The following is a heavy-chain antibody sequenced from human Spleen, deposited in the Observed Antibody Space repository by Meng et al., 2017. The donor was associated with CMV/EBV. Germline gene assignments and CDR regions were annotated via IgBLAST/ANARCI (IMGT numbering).Heavy chain of an antibody. V-gene: IGHV4-34*01. CDR2: INHSGST. D-gene: IGHD2-2*01. Sequence: SETLSLTCVVYGGSFSGYYWSWIRQPPGKGLEWIGEINHSGSTNYNPSLKSRVTISVDTSKNQFSLKLSSVTAADTAVYYCARVVVPAVNWFDPWGQGTLVTVSS. CDR3: ARVVVPAVNWFDP. J-gene: IGHJ5*02. CDR1: GGSFSGYY.